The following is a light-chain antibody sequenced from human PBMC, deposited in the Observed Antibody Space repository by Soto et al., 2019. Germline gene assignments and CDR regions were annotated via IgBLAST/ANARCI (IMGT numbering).Light chain of an antibody. CDR1: QSVSSSD. J-gene: IGKJ3*01. CDR3: QQYGSSPLFT. V-gene: IGKV3-20*01. CDR2: GAS. Sequence: EIVLTQSPGTLSLSPGERATLSCRASQSVSSSDLAWYQQKPGQAPRLLIYGASSRATGIPDRFSGSGSGTDFTLTINSLEPEDFAVYYCQQYGSSPLFTFGPGTKVDIK.